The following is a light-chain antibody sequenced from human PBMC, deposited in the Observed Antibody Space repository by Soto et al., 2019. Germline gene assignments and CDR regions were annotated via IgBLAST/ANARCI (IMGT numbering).Light chain of an antibody. CDR1: QDIRSY. J-gene: IGKJ2*01. Sequence: DIEMIKSPSSLSASVGDRVTITCPTSQDIRSYLNWYQQRPGKAPQLLIYATSRLQSGVPSSFSGSGSGTDFALTLSSLQPEDFATYYCQHRYSSPRTFGQGTKGASK. V-gene: IGKV1-39*01. CDR2: ATS. CDR3: QHRYSSPRT.